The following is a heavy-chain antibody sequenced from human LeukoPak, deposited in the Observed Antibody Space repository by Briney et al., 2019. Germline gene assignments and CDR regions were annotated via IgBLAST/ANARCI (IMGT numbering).Heavy chain of an antibody. V-gene: IGHV1-2*02. CDR3: ARDFYGDYVYYSMDV. Sequence: ASVKVSCKASGYTFTGYYMHWVRQAPGQGLEWMGWTNPNSGGTNYAQKFQGRVTMTRDTSISTAYMELSRLRSGDTAVYYCARDFYGDYVYYSMDVWGKGTTVTISS. CDR2: TNPNSGGT. CDR1: GYTFTGYY. J-gene: IGHJ6*03. D-gene: IGHD4-17*01.